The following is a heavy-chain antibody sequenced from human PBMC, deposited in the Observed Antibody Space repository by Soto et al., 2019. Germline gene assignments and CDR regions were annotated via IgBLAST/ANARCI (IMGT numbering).Heavy chain of an antibody. Sequence: GGSLRLSCVASGFTFSSFAMSWVRQAPGKGLEWISVITGSGGSTHYAGSLKGLCTVSRDNSKNTLYLQMNSLRADDTAVYYCAKDPPYSTTGLNFDYWGQGTLVTVSS. CDR3: AKDPPYSTTGLNFDY. V-gene: IGHV3-23*01. CDR1: GFTFSSFA. J-gene: IGHJ4*02. CDR2: ITGSGGST. D-gene: IGHD6-13*01.